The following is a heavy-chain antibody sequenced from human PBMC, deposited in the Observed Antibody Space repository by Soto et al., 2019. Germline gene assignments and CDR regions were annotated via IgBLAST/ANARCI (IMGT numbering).Heavy chain of an antibody. J-gene: IGHJ2*01. V-gene: IGHV3-23*01. Sequence: PGGSLRLSCAASGFTVSSSYMSWVRQAPGKGLEWVSGISGSGISTHYADSVKGRFTVSRDNSKNTLYLQMNSLRAEDTAVYNCAKEPVGPDWYFDLWGRGTLVTVS. CDR3: AKEPVGPDWYFDL. CDR2: ISGSGIST. CDR1: GFTVSSSY.